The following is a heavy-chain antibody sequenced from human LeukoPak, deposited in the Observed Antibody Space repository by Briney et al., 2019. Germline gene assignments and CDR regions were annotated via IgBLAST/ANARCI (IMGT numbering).Heavy chain of an antibody. J-gene: IGHJ3*02. CDR3: AKFHDGRGNYMSDCLDI. V-gene: IGHV3-23*01. D-gene: IGHD3-22*01. CDR1: GVTFSSFA. Sequence: GESLRLSCAASGVTFSSFAMSWVREAPGKGLEWVSGIIRVGSTFYAASVKGRFTISRDNSKNTLYLQMNSLRAEDTAVYYCAKFHDGRGNYMSDCLDIWGQGTRVTVSS. CDR2: IIRVGST.